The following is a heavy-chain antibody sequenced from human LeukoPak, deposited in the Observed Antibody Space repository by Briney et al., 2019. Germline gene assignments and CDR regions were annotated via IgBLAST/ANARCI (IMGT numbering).Heavy chain of an antibody. J-gene: IGHJ4*02. Sequence: GGSLRLSCAASGFTFSSYWMHWVRQAPGKGLEWVSVISGSGGSTNYADSVKGRFTISRDNSKNTLYLEMNSLRAEDTALYYCAKDRGRAVAGSEFDYWGQGTLVTVSS. D-gene: IGHD6-19*01. V-gene: IGHV3-23*01. CDR3: AKDRGRAVAGSEFDY. CDR2: ISGSGGST. CDR1: GFTFSSYW.